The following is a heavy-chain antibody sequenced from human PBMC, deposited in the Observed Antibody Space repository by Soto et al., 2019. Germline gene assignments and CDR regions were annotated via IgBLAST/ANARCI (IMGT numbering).Heavy chain of an antibody. CDR1: GFSFSRYS. CDR3: ARMAIFGVVIIPTDYMDV. V-gene: IGHV3-48*01. D-gene: IGHD3-3*01. CDR2: ISSSSSTI. J-gene: IGHJ6*03. Sequence: GGSLRLSCAASGFSFSRYSMNWVRQAPGKGLEWVSYISSSSSTIYYADSVKGRFTISRDNAKNSLYLQMNSLRAEDTAVYYCARMAIFGVVIIPTDYMDVWGKGTTVTVSS.